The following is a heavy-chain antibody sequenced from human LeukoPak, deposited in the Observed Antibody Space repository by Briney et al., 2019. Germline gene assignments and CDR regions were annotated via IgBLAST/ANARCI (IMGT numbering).Heavy chain of an antibody. CDR2: IYYSGST. CDR3: ARHEDRNWYFDH. D-gene: IGHD1-1*01. Sequence: PSETLSLTCTVSGGSISDYHWNWIRQPPGKTLEWIGSIYYSGSTSYNPSLKSRVTISVDTSANQFSLKLSSVTAPDTAVYYCARHEDRNWYFDHWGQGTLVTVSS. V-gene: IGHV4-59*08. J-gene: IGHJ4*02. CDR1: GGSISDYH.